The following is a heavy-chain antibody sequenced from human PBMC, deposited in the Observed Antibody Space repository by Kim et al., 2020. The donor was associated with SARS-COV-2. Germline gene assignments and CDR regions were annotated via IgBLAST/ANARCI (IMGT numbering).Heavy chain of an antibody. Sequence: GGSLRLSCASSGFTFSSYSMNWVRQAPAKGLEWVSSISSSSSYIDYADSVQGRFTISRDHAKNSLYLQMNSLRAEDTAVYYCAREGGGSSGWSWFDPWGQGTLVTVSS. J-gene: IGHJ5*02. CDR3: AREGGGSSGWSWFDP. CDR2: ISSSSSYI. CDR1: GFTFSSYS. V-gene: IGHV3-21*01. D-gene: IGHD6-19*01.